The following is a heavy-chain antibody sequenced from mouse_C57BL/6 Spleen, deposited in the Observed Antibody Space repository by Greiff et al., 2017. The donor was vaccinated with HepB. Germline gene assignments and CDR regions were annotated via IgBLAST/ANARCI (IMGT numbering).Heavy chain of an antibody. D-gene: IGHD2-4*01. CDR1: GYTFTDYE. CDR3: TREVGYDYPVLDY. J-gene: IGHJ2*01. V-gene: IGHV1-15*01. Sequence: QVQLQQSGAELVRPGASVTLSCKASGYTFTDYEMHWVKQTPVHGLEWIGAIDPETGGTAYNQKFKGKAILTADKSSSTAYMELLSLTSEDSAVYYCTREVGYDYPVLDYWGQGTTLTVSS. CDR2: IDPETGGT.